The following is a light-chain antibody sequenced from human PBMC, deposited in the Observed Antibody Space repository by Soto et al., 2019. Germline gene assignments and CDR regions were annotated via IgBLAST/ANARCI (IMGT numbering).Light chain of an antibody. V-gene: IGKV1-39*01. CDR3: QQSYITPYT. Sequence: DIQITQSPSSLSASIGDRVTITCRASQTISDHLNWYQQKPGKAPKVLIYGASSLQSGVPSRFRGSASGTDFTLTIIGLQPEDSATYYCQQSYITPYTFGQGTKLEIQ. J-gene: IGKJ2*01. CDR1: QTISDH. CDR2: GAS.